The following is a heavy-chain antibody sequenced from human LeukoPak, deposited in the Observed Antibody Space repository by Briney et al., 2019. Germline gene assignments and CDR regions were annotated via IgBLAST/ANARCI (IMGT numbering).Heavy chain of an antibody. V-gene: IGHV1-24*01. CDR2: FDPEDGET. Sequence: VKVSCKVSGYTLTELSMHWVRQAPGKGLEWMGGFDPEDGETIYAQKFQGRVTMTEDTSTDTAYMELSSLRSEDTAVYYCASAPYSSGWYGFDYWGQGTLVTVSS. J-gene: IGHJ4*02. CDR1: GYTLTELS. CDR3: ASAPYSSGWYGFDY. D-gene: IGHD6-19*01.